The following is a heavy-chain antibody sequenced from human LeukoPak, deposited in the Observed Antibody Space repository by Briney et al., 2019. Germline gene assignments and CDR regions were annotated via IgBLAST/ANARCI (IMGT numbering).Heavy chain of an antibody. J-gene: IGHJ6*03. D-gene: IGHD2-2*01. V-gene: IGHV1-69*05. CDR2: IIPIFGTA. CDR1: GGTFSSYA. CDR3: ARGSPRYCSSTSCYSSYYYYYMDV. Sequence: ASVKVSCKASGGTFSSYAISWVRQAPGQGLEWMGGIIPIFGTANYAQKFQGRVTITTDESTSTAYMELSSLRSEDTAVYYCARGSPRYCSSTSCYSSYYYYYMDVWGKGTTVTVSS.